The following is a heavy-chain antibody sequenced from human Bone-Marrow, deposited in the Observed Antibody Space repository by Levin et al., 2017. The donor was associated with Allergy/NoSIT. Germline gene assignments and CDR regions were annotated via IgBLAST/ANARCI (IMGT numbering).Heavy chain of an antibody. CDR3: ARDPVAYNFGSGSYVDS. CDR1: GFAFSNYW. Sequence: QPGGSLRLSCAASGFAFSNYWMHWVRQAPGKGLVWVSRINRGGTSTTYADSVKGRFTISRDNAKNTLYLQMNSLRAEDTAVYYCARDPVAYNFGSGSYVDSWGQGTLVSVSS. J-gene: IGHJ4*02. D-gene: IGHD3-10*01. V-gene: IGHV3-74*01. CDR2: INRGGTST.